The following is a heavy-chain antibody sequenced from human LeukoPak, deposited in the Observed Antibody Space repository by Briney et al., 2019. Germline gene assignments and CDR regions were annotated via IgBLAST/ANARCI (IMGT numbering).Heavy chain of an antibody. J-gene: IGHJ4*02. V-gene: IGHV3-74*03. CDR3: ARVRGGN. CDR1: GFIFSNYW. D-gene: IGHD3-16*01. CDR2: INTDGTT. Sequence: GGSLRLSCVASGFIFSNYWMYWVRQAPGKGLVWISSINTDGTTMYADSVKGRFTVSRDNAKNTLYLQMNSLRAEDTGVYYCARVRGGNWGQGTLVTVSS.